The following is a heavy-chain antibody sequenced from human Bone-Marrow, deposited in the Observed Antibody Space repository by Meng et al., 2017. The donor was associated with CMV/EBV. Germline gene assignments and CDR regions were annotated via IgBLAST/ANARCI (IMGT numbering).Heavy chain of an antibody. D-gene: IGHD2-2*01. CDR3: ARGEEDIVVVPAAASYGMDV. CDR1: GGTFSNYA. CDR2: IIPIFDTS. V-gene: IGHV1-69*13. J-gene: IGHJ6*02. Sequence: SVKVSCKASGGTFSNYAFSWVRQAPGQGLEWVGGIIPIFDTSNYAQKFQGRVTITADESTGTVYMKLSSLRSEDTAVYYCARGEEDIVVVPAAASYGMDVWGQGTTVTVSS.